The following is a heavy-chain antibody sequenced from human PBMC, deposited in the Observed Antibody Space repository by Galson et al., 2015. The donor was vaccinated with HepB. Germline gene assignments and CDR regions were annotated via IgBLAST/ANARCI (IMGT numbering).Heavy chain of an antibody. V-gene: IGHV4-34*01. CDR2: INHSGST. CDR3: ARGLVGGQYCSSTSCYGPNFDS. D-gene: IGHD2-2*01. J-gene: IGHJ4*02. Sequence: LSLTCAVYGGSFSGYHWSWIRQPPGKGLEWIGEINHSGSTNYNPSVKSRVTISLDTSKNHFSLKLSSVTAADTAVYYCARGLVGGQYCSSTSCYGPNFDSWGQGTLVTVSS. CDR1: GGSFSGYH.